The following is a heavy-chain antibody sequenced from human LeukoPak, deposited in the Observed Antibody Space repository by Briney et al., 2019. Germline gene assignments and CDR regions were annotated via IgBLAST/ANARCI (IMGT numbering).Heavy chain of an antibody. J-gene: IGHJ4*02. CDR3: ARRPLRGSGSYPFYYFDY. CDR2: INHSGST. CDR1: GGSFSGYY. Sequence: PSETLSLTCAIYGGSFSGYYWSWIRQPPGKGLEWIGEINHSGSTNYNPSLKSRVTISVDTSKNQFSLKLSSVTAADTAVYYCARRPLRGSGSYPFYYFDYWGQGTLVTVSS. D-gene: IGHD3-10*01. V-gene: IGHV4-34*01.